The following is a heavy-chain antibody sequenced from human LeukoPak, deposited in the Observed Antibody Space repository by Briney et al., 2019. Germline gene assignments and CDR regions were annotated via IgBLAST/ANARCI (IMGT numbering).Heavy chain of an antibody. CDR1: GFTFSSYG. D-gene: IGHD3-10*01. J-gene: IGHJ6*02. CDR2: ISYDGSNK. V-gene: IGHV3-30*18. Sequence: PGRSLRLSCAASGFTFSSYGMHWVRQAPGKGLEWVAVISYDGSNKYYADSVEGRFTISRDNSKNTLYLQMNSLRAEDTAVYYCAKDPITMVRGVIITHRYYYGMDVWGQGTTVTVSS. CDR3: AKDPITMVRGVIITHRYYYGMDV.